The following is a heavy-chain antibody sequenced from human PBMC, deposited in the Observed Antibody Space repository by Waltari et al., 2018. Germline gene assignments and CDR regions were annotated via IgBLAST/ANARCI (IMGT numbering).Heavy chain of an antibody. V-gene: IGHV1-69*05. CDR2: IIPIFGTA. D-gene: IGHD3-10*01. CDR1: GGTFSSYA. CDR3: ARGGYYYGSGSYYNANWFDP. Sequence: QVQLVQSGAEVKKPGSSVKVSCKASGGTFSSYAISWVRQAPGQGLEWMGGIIPIFGTANYAQKFQGRVTITTDESTSTAYMELSSLRSEDTAVYYCARGGYYYGSGSYYNANWFDPWGQGTLVTVSS. J-gene: IGHJ5*02.